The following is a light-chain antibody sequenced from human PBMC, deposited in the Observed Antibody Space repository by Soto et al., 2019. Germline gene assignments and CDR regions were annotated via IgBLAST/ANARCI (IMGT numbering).Light chain of an antibody. V-gene: IGKV3-15*01. J-gene: IGKJ3*01. Sequence: ITNYQSTPSASVVEAVHITCRARQSINSNLAWYQQKPGQAPRLLIYGASTRATGIPDRFSGSGSGREFSLTISSLQSEDFAVYYCQQYNNWPMRVNFGPGSKVDI. CDR2: GAS. CDR3: QQYNNWPMRVN. CDR1: QSINSN.